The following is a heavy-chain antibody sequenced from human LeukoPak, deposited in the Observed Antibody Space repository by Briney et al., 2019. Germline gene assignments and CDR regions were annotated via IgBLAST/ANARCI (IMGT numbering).Heavy chain of an antibody. CDR1: GYTFTGYY. Sequence: ASVKVSCKASGYTFTGYYMHWVRQAPGQGLEWMGWINPNSGGTNYAQKFQGRVTITTDESTSTAYMELSSLRSEDTAVYYCASPGGDSMVRGVHYYFDYWGQGTLVTVSS. V-gene: IGHV1-2*02. J-gene: IGHJ4*02. D-gene: IGHD3-10*01. CDR3: ASPGGDSMVRGVHYYFDY. CDR2: INPNSGGT.